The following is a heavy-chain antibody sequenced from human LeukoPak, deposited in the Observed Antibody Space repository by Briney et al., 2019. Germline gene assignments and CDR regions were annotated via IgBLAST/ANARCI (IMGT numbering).Heavy chain of an antibody. J-gene: IGHJ5*02. D-gene: IGHD3-3*01. CDR2: ISAYNGNT. CDR3: ARDGRPFLEWLYTNWFDP. Sequence: ASVKVSCKASGYTFTSYGISWVRQAPGQGLEWMGWISAYNGNTNYAQKLQGRVTMTTDTSTSTAYMELRSLGSDDTAVYYCARDGRPFLEWLYTNWFDPWGQGTLVTVSS. CDR1: GYTFTSYG. V-gene: IGHV1-18*01.